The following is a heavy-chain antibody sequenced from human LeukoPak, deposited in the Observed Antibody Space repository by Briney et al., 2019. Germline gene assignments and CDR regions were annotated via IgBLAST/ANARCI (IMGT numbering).Heavy chain of an antibody. CDR3: ARRGWNYWYFDL. Sequence: SETLSLTCTVSGGSISSYYWSWIRQPAGKGLEWIGRIYSSGSTNYNPSLNSRVTMSVDTSKNQFSLKLSSVTAADTAVYYCARRGWNYWYFDLWGRGTLVTVSS. CDR1: GGSISSYY. CDR2: IYSSGST. J-gene: IGHJ2*01. V-gene: IGHV4-4*07. D-gene: IGHD6-19*01.